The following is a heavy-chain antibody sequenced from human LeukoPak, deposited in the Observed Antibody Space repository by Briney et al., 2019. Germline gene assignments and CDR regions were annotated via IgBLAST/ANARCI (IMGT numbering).Heavy chain of an antibody. CDR3: AKPAYCGGDCYSSPFQH. Sequence: GGSLRLSCAASGFSFSSYGMSWVRQGPGKGLEWVSTITGSGGNTDYADSVKGRFTISRDNSKNTLYLQMNSLRAEDTAVYYCAKPAYCGGDCYSSPFQHWGQGTLVTVSS. D-gene: IGHD2-21*02. V-gene: IGHV3-23*01. CDR1: GFSFSSYG. CDR2: ITGSGGNT. J-gene: IGHJ1*01.